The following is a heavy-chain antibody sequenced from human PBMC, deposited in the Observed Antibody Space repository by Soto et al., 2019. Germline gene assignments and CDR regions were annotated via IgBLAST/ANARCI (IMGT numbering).Heavy chain of an antibody. CDR1: GGSISSGSYY. CDR3: ARHQGLLSFDY. Sequence: QLQLQESGPGLVKPSETLSLTCAVSGGSISSGSYYWGWIRQPPGKGLEWIGSIYYSGSTSYNPSLKSRVTISVDTSKKQFSLKLSSVTAADTAVYYCARHQGLLSFDYWGQGTLVTVSS. V-gene: IGHV4-39*01. CDR2: IYYSGST. J-gene: IGHJ4*02. D-gene: IGHD1-26*01.